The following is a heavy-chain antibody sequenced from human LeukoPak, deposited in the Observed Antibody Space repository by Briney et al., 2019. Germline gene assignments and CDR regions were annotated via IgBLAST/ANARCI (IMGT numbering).Heavy chain of an antibody. Sequence: ASVKVSCKASGGTFSSYAISWVRQAPGQGLELMGTIIPILDVPNFAQNVQGRVTSTADKSTITAYMEMSSLTSDDTAVYYCAISSSPYYFDSSGPSAFDIWGQGTMVTVSS. CDR2: IIPILDVP. D-gene: IGHD3-22*01. J-gene: IGHJ3*02. CDR1: GGTFSSYA. CDR3: AISSSPYYFDSSGPSAFDI. V-gene: IGHV1-69*04.